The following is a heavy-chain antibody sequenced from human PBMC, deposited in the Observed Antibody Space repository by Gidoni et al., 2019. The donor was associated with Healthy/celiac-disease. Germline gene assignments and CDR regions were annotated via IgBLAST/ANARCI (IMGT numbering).Heavy chain of an antibody. CDR1: GSTFTSYG. J-gene: IGHJ3*02. V-gene: IGHV1-18*04. CDR2: ISAYNGNT. D-gene: IGHD6-13*01. Sequence: QVQLVQSGAEVKKPGASVKVPCKASGSTFTSYGISWVRQAPGQGLEWMGWISAYNGNTNYAQKLQGRVTMTTDTSTSTAYMELRSLRSDDTAVYYCARGGTGYSSSWYFFGRAFDIWGQGTMVTVSS. CDR3: ARGGTGYSSSWYFFGRAFDI.